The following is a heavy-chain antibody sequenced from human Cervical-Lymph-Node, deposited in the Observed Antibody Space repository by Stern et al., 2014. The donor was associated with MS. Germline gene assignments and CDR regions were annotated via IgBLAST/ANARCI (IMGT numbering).Heavy chain of an antibody. CDR3: VRAREGYYFDY. V-gene: IGHV2-70*01. J-gene: IGHJ4*02. D-gene: IGHD2-21*01. CDR2: LDWDGDK. Sequence: QVTLRESGPALVKPTQTLTLTCTFSGFSLSTTGMCLSWIRQPPGKALEWLALLDWDGDKYYSTALKTRLTISKDTSKNQVVLTMTNMAPLDTATYFCVRAREGYYFDYWGQGSPVTVSS. CDR1: GFSLSTTGMC.